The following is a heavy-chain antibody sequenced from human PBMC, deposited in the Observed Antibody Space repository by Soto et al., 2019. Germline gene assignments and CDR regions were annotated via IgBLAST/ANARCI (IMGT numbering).Heavy chain of an antibody. D-gene: IGHD2-2*01. Sequence: GGSLRLSCEASGFTFSDYWMSWVRQAPGKGPEWVANIKFDGSEKQYVDSVRGRFTISRDNSRNSLFLQMNSLRAGDTAVYHCVKDGGYCSSSTCYSPRNHYFDSWGQGTLVTVSS. CDR2: IKFDGSEK. J-gene: IGHJ4*02. CDR3: VKDGGYCSSSTCYSPRNHYFDS. V-gene: IGHV3-7*03. CDR1: GFTFSDYW.